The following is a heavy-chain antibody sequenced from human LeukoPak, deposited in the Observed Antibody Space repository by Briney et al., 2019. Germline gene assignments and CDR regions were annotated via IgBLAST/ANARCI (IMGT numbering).Heavy chain of an antibody. V-gene: IGHV1-2*02. CDR3: ARVGSSWYPYNWFDP. J-gene: IGHJ5*02. CDR1: GYTFTGYY. CDR2: INPNSGGT. D-gene: IGHD6-13*01. Sequence: ASVKVSCKASGYTFTGYYMHWVRQAPGQGLEWMGWINPNSGGTNYAQKFQGRVTMTRDTSISTAYMELSRLRSDDTAVYYCARVGSSWYPYNWFDPWGQGTLVTVSS.